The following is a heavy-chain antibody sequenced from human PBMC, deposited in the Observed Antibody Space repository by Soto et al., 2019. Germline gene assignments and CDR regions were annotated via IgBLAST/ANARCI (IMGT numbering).Heavy chain of an antibody. J-gene: IGHJ4*02. CDR1: LVSISSGNW. D-gene: IGHD1-1*01. CDR3: ATKKVPTPGNY. V-gene: IGHV4-4*02. CDR2: ISHSGTT. Sequence: QVQLQESGPGLVEPSGTLSLTCAVSLVSISSGNWWSWVRQPTGRGLEYIGEISHSGTTNYNPSLESRLTISLDASKNQFSLKLTSVTAADTAVYYCATKKVPTPGNYCGQGTMVIVSS.